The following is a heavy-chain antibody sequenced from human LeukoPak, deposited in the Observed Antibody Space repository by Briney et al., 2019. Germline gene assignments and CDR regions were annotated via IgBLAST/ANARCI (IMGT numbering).Heavy chain of an antibody. Sequence: SETLSLTCTVSGGSLSSYYWSWIRQPAGPGLEWIGRIYTSGSTNYNPSLKSRVTMSVDTSKNQFSLKLSSVTAADTAVYYCARMTTVTTWFDPWGQGTLVTVSS. CDR3: ARMTTVTTWFDP. CDR2: IYTSGST. J-gene: IGHJ5*02. D-gene: IGHD4-17*01. CDR1: GGSLSSYY. V-gene: IGHV4-4*07.